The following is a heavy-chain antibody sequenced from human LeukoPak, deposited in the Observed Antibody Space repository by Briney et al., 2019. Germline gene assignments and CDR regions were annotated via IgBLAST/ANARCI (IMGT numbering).Heavy chain of an antibody. V-gene: IGHV4-59*01. CDR1: GGSISSYY. D-gene: IGHD2-21*01. J-gene: IGHJ4*02. CDR3: ARSQGIGYFDY. Sequence: SSETLSLTCTVSGGSISSYYWSWIRQPPGKGLEWIGYIYYSGSTNYNPSLKSRVTIPVYTSKNQFSLKLSSVTAADTAVYYCARSQGIGYFDYWGQGTLVTVSS. CDR2: IYYSGST.